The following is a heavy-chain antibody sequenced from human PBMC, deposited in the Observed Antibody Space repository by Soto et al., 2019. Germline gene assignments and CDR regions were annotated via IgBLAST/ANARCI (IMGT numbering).Heavy chain of an antibody. Sequence: GGSLRLSCAASGFTFSSYAMHWVRQAPGKGLEWVAVISYDGSNKYYADSVKGRFTISRDNSKNTLYLQMNSLRAEDTAVYYCARDVTAVADNYYYGMDVWGQGTTVTRLL. J-gene: IGHJ6*02. CDR3: ARDVTAVADNYYYGMDV. CDR2: ISYDGSNK. D-gene: IGHD6-19*01. V-gene: IGHV3-30-3*01. CDR1: GFTFSSYA.